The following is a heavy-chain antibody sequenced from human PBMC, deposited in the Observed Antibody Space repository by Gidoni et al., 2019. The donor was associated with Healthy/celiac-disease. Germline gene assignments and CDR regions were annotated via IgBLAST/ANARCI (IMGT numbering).Heavy chain of an antibody. CDR3: ARDCSGGSCYSQDAFDI. Sequence: QVQLQESGPGLVKPSETLSLTCTVSGGSISSYYWSWIRQPPGKGLEWIGYIYYSGSTNYNPSLKSRVTISVDTSKNQFSLKLSSVTAADTAVYYCARDCSGGSCYSQDAFDIWGQGTMVTVSS. D-gene: IGHD2-15*01. CDR2: IYYSGST. CDR1: GGSISSYY. V-gene: IGHV4-59*01. J-gene: IGHJ3*02.